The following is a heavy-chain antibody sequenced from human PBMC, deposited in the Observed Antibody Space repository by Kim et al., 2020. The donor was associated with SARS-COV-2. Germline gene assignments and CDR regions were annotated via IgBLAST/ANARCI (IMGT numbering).Heavy chain of an antibody. CDR3: ARVSERSYYDFWSPNFRNLWYYYYGMDV. Sequence: GGSLRLSCAASGFTFSSYWMHWVRQAPGKGLVWVSRINSDGSSTSYADSVKGRFTISRDNAKNTLYLQMNSLRAEDTAVYYCARVSERSYYDFWSPNFRNLWYYYYGMDVWGQGTTVTVSS. J-gene: IGHJ6*02. V-gene: IGHV3-74*01. D-gene: IGHD3-3*01. CDR1: GFTFSSYW. CDR2: INSDGSST.